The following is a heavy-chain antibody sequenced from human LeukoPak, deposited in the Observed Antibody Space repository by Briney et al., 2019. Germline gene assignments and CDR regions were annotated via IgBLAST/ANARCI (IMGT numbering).Heavy chain of an antibody. Sequence: SETLSLTCTVSGGSISSYYWSWIRQPPGKGLEWIGYIYYSGSTNYNPSLKSRVTILVETSKSQFSLKLSSVTAADTAVYYCARAYCDLNNWFDPWGQGTLVTVSS. J-gene: IGHJ5*02. CDR1: GGSISSYY. D-gene: IGHD3-22*01. CDR3: ARAYCDLNNWFDP. CDR2: IYYSGST. V-gene: IGHV4-59*01.